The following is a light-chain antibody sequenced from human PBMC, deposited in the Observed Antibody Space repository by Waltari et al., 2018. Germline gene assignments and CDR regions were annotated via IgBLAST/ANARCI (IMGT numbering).Light chain of an antibody. CDR1: TGPVPVTHY. CDR3: LLSFSGTVV. J-gene: IGLJ2*01. Sequence: QDVVTQEPSVTVSAGGTVTLTCCSTTGPVPVTHYPHWFQQKPGQAPKTMIYDVCNKHSWTPARFSASLIGGKAALTLSGAQFEDEADYYCLLSFSGTVVFGGGTRLTVL. V-gene: IGLV7-46*01. CDR2: DVC.